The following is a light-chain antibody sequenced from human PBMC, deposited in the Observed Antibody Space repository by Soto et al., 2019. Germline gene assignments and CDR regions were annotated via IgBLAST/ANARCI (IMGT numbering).Light chain of an antibody. CDR2: GTD. V-gene: IGLV1-44*01. J-gene: IGLJ2*01. CDR1: SSNIGSNT. Sequence: QAVLTQPPSASGTPGQRVTISCSGSSSNIGSNTVTWYQQLPGTAPKLLMYGTDQRPSGVPDRFSGSKSGTSASLAISGLLSEDESDYFCAAWDDSLNGHVAFGGGTKLTVL. CDR3: AAWDDSLNGHVA.